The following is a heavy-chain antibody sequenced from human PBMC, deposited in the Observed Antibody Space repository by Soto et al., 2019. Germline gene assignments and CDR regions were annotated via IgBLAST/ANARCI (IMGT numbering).Heavy chain of an antibody. Sequence: EVQLVESGGGLDQPGGSLRLSCAASGFTFSSHWMHWVRQAPGKGLVWVSRIKTDGSDTTYAEFVKGRFTISRDNAKNTLYLQMNSLRAEDTAVYHCARAPRVPGDYYFDYWGQGTLVTVSS. J-gene: IGHJ4*02. CDR1: GFTFSSHW. D-gene: IGHD2-2*01. V-gene: IGHV3-74*01. CDR3: ARAPRVPGDYYFDY. CDR2: IKTDGSDT.